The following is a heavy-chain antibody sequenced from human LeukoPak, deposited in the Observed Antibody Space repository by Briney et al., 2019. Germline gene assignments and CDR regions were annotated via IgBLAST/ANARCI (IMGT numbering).Heavy chain of an antibody. CDR1: GFAVSSNY. CDR3: AREYSSSSGKALDY. V-gene: IGHV3-48*02. D-gene: IGHD6-6*01. Sequence: GGSLRLSCGASGFAVSSNYMSWVRQAPRKGLEWVSYISSSSSTIYYADSVKGRFTISRDNAKNSLHLQMNTLRDEDTAVDYCAREYSSSSGKALDYWGQGTLVTVSS. CDR2: ISSSSSTI. J-gene: IGHJ4*02.